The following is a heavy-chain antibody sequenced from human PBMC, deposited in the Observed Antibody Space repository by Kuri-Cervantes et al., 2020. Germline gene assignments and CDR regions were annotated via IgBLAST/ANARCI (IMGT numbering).Heavy chain of an antibody. V-gene: IGHV3-48*01. D-gene: IGHD2-2*01. CDR1: GFTFSSYE. CDR3: ARIVVVPAANHYYFDY. Sequence: GESLKISCAASGFTFSSYEMNWVRQAPGKGLEWVSYISKSSSTLYYTDSVKGRFTISRDNSKNTLYLQMNSLRAEDTAVYYCARIVVVPAANHYYFDYWGQGTLVTVSS. CDR2: ISKSSSTL. J-gene: IGHJ4*02.